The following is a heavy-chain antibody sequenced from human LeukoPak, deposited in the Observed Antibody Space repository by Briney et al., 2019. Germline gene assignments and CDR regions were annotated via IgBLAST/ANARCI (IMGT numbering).Heavy chain of an antibody. CDR2: IYYSGGT. V-gene: IGHV4-59*06. CDR1: GFTSSSNN. CDR3: ASPNTGSYYY. D-gene: IGHD1-26*01. J-gene: IGHJ4*02. Sequence: PGGSLRLSCAASGFTSSSNNMSWVGQAPGKGLEWIGYIYYSGGTYYNPSLKSRVTISVDMSKNQFSLKLSSVTAADTAVYYCASPNTGSYYYWGQGTLVTVSS.